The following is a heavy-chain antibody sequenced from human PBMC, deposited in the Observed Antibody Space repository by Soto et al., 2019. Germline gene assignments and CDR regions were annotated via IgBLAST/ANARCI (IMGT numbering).Heavy chain of an antibody. D-gene: IGHD3-3*01. V-gene: IGHV4-4*07. J-gene: IGHJ5*02. Sequence: SETLSLTCTVSGGAINSYYWTWIRQPAGKELEWIGRIYSSGSTKYNPSLQSRVTMSLDTSKNQFSLRLTSVTAADTAVYYCARGQRFSDWFDPWGQGTLVTVSS. CDR2: IYSSGST. CDR1: GGAINSYY. CDR3: ARGQRFSDWFDP.